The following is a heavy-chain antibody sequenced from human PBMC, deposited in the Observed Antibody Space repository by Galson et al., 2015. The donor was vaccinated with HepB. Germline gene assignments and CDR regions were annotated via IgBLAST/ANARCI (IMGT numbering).Heavy chain of an antibody. D-gene: IGHD3-16*01. CDR1: GYTLTGYY. V-gene: IGHV1-2*04. CDR3: ARAIGATGFYYGMDV. J-gene: IGHJ6*02. CDR2: INPDSGGT. Sequence: SVKVSCKASGYTLTGYYIHWVRQAPGQGLEWMGWINPDSGGTNYAQKFQGWVTMTRDTPISTVYMELSSLRSDDTAVYYCARAIGATGFYYGMDVWGQGTTVTVSS.